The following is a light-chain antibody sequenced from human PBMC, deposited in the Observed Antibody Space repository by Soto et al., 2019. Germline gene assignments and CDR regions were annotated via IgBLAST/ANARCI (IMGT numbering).Light chain of an antibody. J-gene: IGLJ1*01. V-gene: IGLV2-14*03. Sequence: ALTQPASVSGSPGQSIAISCTGTSSDVGGYNYVSWYQQHPGKAPKLMIYDVTSRPSGVSDRFSGSKSGTTASLTISGLQAEDEADYYCCSYTSSTIYVFGTGTKVTVL. CDR1: SSDVGGYNY. CDR2: DVT. CDR3: CSYTSSTIYV.